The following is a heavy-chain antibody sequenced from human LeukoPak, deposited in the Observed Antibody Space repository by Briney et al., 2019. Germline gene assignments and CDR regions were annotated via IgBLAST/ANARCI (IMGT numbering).Heavy chain of an antibody. J-gene: IGHJ3*02. CDR2: MNPNSGNT. Sequence: RASVKVSCKASGGTFSSYAINWVRQATGQGLEWMGWMNPNSGNTGYAQKFQGRVTITRNTSISTAYMELSSLRSEDTAVYYCASQSEYSSSSDAFDIWGQGTMVTVSS. CDR1: GGTFSSYA. V-gene: IGHV1-8*03. CDR3: ASQSEYSSSSDAFDI. D-gene: IGHD6-6*01.